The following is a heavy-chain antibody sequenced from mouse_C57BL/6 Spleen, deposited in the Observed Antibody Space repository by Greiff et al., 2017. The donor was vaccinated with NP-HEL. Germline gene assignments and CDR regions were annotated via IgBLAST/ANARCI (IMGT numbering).Heavy chain of an antibody. CDR1: GYTFTSYT. V-gene: IGHV1-4*01. CDR2: INPSSGYT. CDR3: ARGPLTTVVATDGMDY. Sequence: QVQLQQSGAELARPGASVKMSCKASGYTFTSYTMHWVKQRPGQGLEWIGYINPSSGYTKYNQKFKDKATLTADKSSSTAYMQLSSLTSEDSAVDYCARGPLTTVVATDGMDYWGQGTSVTVSS. D-gene: IGHD1-1*01. J-gene: IGHJ4*01.